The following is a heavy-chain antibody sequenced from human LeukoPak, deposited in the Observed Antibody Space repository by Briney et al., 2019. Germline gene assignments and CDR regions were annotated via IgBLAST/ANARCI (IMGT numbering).Heavy chain of an antibody. J-gene: IGHJ4*02. Sequence: PSETLSLTCTVSGGFISSYYWSWIRQPPGKGLEWIGYIYYSGSTNYNPSLKSRVTISVDTSKNQFSLRLRSVTAADTAVYYCAREGYSGHDFIYWGQGTLVTVSS. CDR1: GGFISSYY. D-gene: IGHD5-12*01. CDR3: AREGYSGHDFIY. CDR2: IYYSGST. V-gene: IGHV4-59*01.